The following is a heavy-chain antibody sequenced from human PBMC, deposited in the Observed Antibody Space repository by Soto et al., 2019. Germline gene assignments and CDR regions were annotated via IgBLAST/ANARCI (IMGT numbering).Heavy chain of an antibody. CDR3: AKVRVKDYYYYAMDV. Sequence: GGSLRLSCVASGFTFSSYGMHWVRQAPGKGLEWVAVISSDGTSRFYADSVKGRFTISRDNSKNTLYLQMNSLRAEDTAMYYCAKVRVKDYYYYAMDVWGRGTTVTVSS. D-gene: IGHD4-4*01. J-gene: IGHJ6*02. CDR1: GFTFSSYG. V-gene: IGHV3-30*18. CDR2: ISSDGTSR.